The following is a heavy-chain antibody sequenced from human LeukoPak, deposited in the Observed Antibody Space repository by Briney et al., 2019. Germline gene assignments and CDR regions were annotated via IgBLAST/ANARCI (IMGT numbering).Heavy chain of an antibody. D-gene: IGHD6-6*01. CDR3: VRDLELYSSSFFFDF. J-gene: IGHJ4*02. CDR1: GYTFTGYY. V-gene: IGHV1-2*02. CDR2: INPNTGDS. Sequence: GASVKVSCKASGYTFTGYYIHWVRQAPGQGLEWMGWINPNTGDSNYSQKFQGRVTMTRDTSISTAYMELSRLKSDDTAVYYCVRDLELYSSSFFFDFWGQGTLVTVSS.